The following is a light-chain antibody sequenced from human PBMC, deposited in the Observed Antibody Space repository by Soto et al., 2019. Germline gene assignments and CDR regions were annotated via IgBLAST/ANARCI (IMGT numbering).Light chain of an antibody. CDR1: SSNIGSNT. Sequence: QPVLTQPPSASGTPGQRVTISCSGSSSNIGSNTVHWYQQLPGTAPKLLIYSNNQRPSGVPDRFSGSKPRTSASLAISGLQSEDEADYYCATWDDSLNGPGVFGGGTKLTVL. CDR3: ATWDDSLNGPGV. J-gene: IGLJ3*02. CDR2: SNN. V-gene: IGLV1-44*01.